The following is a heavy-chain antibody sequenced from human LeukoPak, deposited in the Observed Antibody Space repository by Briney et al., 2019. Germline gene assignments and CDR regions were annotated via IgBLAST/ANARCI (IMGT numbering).Heavy chain of an antibody. D-gene: IGHD3-9*01. CDR1: GGSFSGYY. V-gene: IGHV4-34*01. Sequence: PSETLSLTCAVYGGSFSGYYWSWIRQPPGKGLEWIGEINHSGSTNYNPSLKSRVTISVDTSKNQFSLKLSSVTAADTAVYYCARGFLHYDILTGSNFDYWGQGTLVTVSS. CDR2: INHSGST. J-gene: IGHJ4*02. CDR3: ARGFLHYDILTGSNFDY.